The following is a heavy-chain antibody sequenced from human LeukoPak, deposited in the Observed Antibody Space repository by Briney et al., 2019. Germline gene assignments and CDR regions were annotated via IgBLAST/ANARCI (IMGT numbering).Heavy chain of an antibody. Sequence: GGSLRLSCAASGFTFSSYAMSWVRQAPGKGLEWVSDINGSGGSTYYADSVKGRFTISRDNSKNTLYLQMNSLRAEDTAVYYCAKRIQSAMATGYWGQGTLVTVSS. CDR3: AKRIQSAMATGY. CDR1: GFTFSSYA. J-gene: IGHJ4*02. V-gene: IGHV3-23*01. D-gene: IGHD5-18*01. CDR2: INGSGGST.